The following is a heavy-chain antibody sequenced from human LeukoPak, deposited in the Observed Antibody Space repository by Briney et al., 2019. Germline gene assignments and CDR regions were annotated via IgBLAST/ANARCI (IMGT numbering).Heavy chain of an antibody. CDR1: GFTFSSYA. CDR2: ISGSGGST. Sequence: TGGSLRLSCAASGFTFSSYAMSWVRQAPGKGLEWVSAISGSGGSTYYADSVKGRFTISRDNSKNTLYLQMNSLRAEDTAVYYCAASPRPNYYDSSGSRVGFDWGQGTLVTVSS. J-gene: IGHJ4*02. CDR3: AASPRPNYYDSSGSRVGFD. V-gene: IGHV3-23*01. D-gene: IGHD3-22*01.